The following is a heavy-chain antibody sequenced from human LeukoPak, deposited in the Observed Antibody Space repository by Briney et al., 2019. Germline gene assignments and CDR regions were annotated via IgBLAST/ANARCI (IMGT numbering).Heavy chain of an antibody. J-gene: IGHJ4*02. V-gene: IGHV3-23*01. CDR1: GFTFSSYA. CDR2: ISCSGGST. D-gene: IGHD3-3*01. CDR3: AKDHEGFGV. Sequence: PGGSLRLACAASGFTFSSYAMSWVRQAPGQGLEWVSAISCSGGSTSYADSVKGRLTISRDNSKNTLYLQMNSLRAEDTAVYYCAKDHEGFGVWGQGTLVTVSS.